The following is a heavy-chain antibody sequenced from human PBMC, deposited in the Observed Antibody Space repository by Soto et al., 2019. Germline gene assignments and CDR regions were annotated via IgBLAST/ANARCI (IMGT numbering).Heavy chain of an antibody. D-gene: IGHD1-26*01. J-gene: IGHJ4*02. CDR3: ARENGRYFDY. CDR1: XSSXX. V-gene: IGHV3-30-3*01. CDR2: ISYDGSNK. Sequence: XSSXXXXXVRQXPXKGLEWVAVISYDGSNKYYADSVKGRFTXSXXXXXXXXXXXXNSLRAEDTAVYYCARENGRYFDYWGQGTLVT.